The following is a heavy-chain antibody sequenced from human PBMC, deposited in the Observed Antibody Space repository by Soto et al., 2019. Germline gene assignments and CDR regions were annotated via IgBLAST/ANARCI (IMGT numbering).Heavy chain of an antibody. V-gene: IGHV4-59*01. Sequence: QVQLQESGPGLVKPSETLSLTCTVSGGSISSYYWSWIRQPPGKGLEWIGYIYYSGSTNYNPSLRSGVTISVDTSKNQLPLKLSSVTAADTAVYYCARGHSAYDDPYYFDNGGQGTLFTVSS. J-gene: IGHJ4*02. D-gene: IGHD5-12*01. CDR2: IYYSGST. CDR3: ARGHSAYDDPYYFDN. CDR1: GGSISSYY.